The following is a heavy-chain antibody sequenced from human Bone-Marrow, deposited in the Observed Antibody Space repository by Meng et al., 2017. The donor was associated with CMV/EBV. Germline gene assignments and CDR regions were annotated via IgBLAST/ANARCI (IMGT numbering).Heavy chain of an antibody. CDR1: GYTFTAHY. J-gene: IGHJ4*02. Sequence: ASVKVSCKASGYTFTAHYFHWVRQAPGQGLEWMGWIHPHRGDTNYAQQFQGRVTLTRDTSINTGYMELTRLTSDDTSVYYCASDNNCGPDYWGQGTLVTVSS. CDR2: IHPHRGDT. CDR3: ASDNNCGPDY. V-gene: IGHV1-2*02. D-gene: IGHD1-1*01.